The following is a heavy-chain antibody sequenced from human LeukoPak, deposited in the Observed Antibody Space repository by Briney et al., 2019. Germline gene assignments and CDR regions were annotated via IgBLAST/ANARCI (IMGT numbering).Heavy chain of an antibody. CDR3: AKVGRAHCSGGSCYSDY. V-gene: IGHV3-23*01. Sequence: GGSLRLSCAGSGFTFSSYAMSWVRQAPGKGLEWVTAISGSGGSTYYADSVKGRFTISRDNSKNTLYLQMNSLRAEDTAVYYCAKVGRAHCSGGSCYSDYWGQGTPVTVSS. CDR2: ISGSGGST. D-gene: IGHD2-15*01. CDR1: GFTFSSYA. J-gene: IGHJ4*02.